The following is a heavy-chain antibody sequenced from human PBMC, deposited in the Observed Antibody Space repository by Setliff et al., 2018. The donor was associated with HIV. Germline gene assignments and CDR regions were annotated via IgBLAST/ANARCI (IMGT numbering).Heavy chain of an antibody. CDR2: IWPDDSDT. Sequence: GESLKISCKTSGYYFTPYWVGWVRQMPGNGLEWVGLIWPDDSDTIYSPSFQGQVTLSADKSITTVYLQWSSLVAPDTAMYYCARLSKYYDFWTPNYWGQGTLVTVSS. D-gene: IGHD3-3*01. CDR1: GYYFTPYW. J-gene: IGHJ4*02. V-gene: IGHV5-51*01. CDR3: ARLSKYYDFWTPNY.